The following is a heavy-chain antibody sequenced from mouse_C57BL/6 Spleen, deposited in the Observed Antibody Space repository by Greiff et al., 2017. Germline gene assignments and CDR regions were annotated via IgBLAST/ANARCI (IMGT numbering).Heavy chain of an antibody. Sequence: EVQLVESGEGLVKPGGSLKLSCAASGFTFSSYAMSWVRQTPEKRLEWVAYISSGGDYIYYADTVKGRFTISRDNARNTLYLQMSSLKSEDTAMYYCTRDVWDGGYFDYWGQGTTLTVSS. CDR2: ISSGGDYI. D-gene: IGHD4-1*01. CDR3: TRDVWDGGYFDY. CDR1: GFTFSSYA. V-gene: IGHV5-9-1*02. J-gene: IGHJ2*01.